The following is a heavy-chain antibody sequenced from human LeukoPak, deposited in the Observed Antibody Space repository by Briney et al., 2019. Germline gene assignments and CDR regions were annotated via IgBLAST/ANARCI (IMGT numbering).Heavy chain of an antibody. D-gene: IGHD1-1*01. CDR1: GYTFTSYD. V-gene: IGHV1-8*01. J-gene: IGHJ4*02. CDR2: MNPNSGNT. Sequence: ASVKVSCKASGYTFTSYDINWVRQATGQGLEWMGWMNPNSGNTGYAQKFQGRVTMTRTTSISTAYMELSSLRSEDTAVYYCARVAGYRYNWNEGVGYWGQGTLVTVSS. CDR3: ARVAGYRYNWNEGVGY.